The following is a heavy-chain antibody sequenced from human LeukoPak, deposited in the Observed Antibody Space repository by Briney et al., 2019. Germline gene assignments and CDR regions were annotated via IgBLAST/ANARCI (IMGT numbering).Heavy chain of an antibody. CDR3: ARALSDILSGYYMGLGRRNGLDV. D-gene: IGHD3-9*01. Sequence: PGGSLRLSCAASGFTFSDSYMSWIRQVPGKGLEWVSSISSGSTYIYNADSVQGRFTISRDNAKNSLFLLVNSLRAEDTAVYYCARALSDILSGYYMGLGRRNGLDVWGQGTTVTVSS. CDR1: GFTFSDSY. J-gene: IGHJ6*02. V-gene: IGHV3-11*04. CDR2: ISSGSTYI.